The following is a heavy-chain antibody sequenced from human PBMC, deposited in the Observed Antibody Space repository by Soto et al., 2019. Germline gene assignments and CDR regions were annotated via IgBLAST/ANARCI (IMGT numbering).Heavy chain of an antibody. V-gene: IGHV3-21*01. CDR1: GFTFSSYS. CDR2: ISSSSSYI. J-gene: IGHJ3*02. CDR3: ASPCSSTSCYDRSAFDI. Sequence: PGGSLRLSCAASGFTFSSYSMNWVRQAPGKGLEWVSSISSSSSYIYYADSVKGRFTISRDNAKNSLYLQMNSLRAEDTAVYYCASPCSSTSCYDRSAFDIWGQGTMVTVSS. D-gene: IGHD2-2*01.